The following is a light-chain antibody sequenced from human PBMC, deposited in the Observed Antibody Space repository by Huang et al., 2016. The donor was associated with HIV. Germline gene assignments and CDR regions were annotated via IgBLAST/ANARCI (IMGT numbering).Light chain of an antibody. CDR3: QQYNNWPPLT. CDR1: QSVYSN. CDR2: GAS. V-gene: IGKV3-15*01. J-gene: IGKJ4*01. Sequence: EIVMTQSPATLSVSPGERATLSCRASQSVYSNLAWYQHKPGQAPRLLIYGASTRATGIPARFGGSGSGTEFTLTISSLQSEDFAVYYCQQYNNWPPLTFGGGTKVEIK.